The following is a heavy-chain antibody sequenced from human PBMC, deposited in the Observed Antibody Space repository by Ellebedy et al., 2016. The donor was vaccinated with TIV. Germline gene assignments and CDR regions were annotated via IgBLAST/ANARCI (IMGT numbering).Heavy chain of an antibody. V-gene: IGHV3-23*01. CDR1: GFTFTNYG. J-gene: IGHJ5*01. CDR3: AKAGYNAHERNNWFDF. Sequence: GEFLKISCAASGFTFTNYGMTWVRQVPGKRLEWLSAVSGSSCSTIYADSVKGRFTISRDNSKTTVYLQMDSLSVDDTAVYYCAKAGYNAHERNNWFDFWGQGTLVTVSS. D-gene: IGHD5-24*01. CDR2: VSGSSCST.